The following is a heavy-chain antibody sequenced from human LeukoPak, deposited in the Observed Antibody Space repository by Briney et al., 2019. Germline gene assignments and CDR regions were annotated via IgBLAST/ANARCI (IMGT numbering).Heavy chain of an antibody. CDR3: ARDYDYGGNSAFDI. D-gene: IGHD4-23*01. Sequence: GGSLRLSCAASGLTFRAYGMNWVRQAPGEGLEWISFVSASGFTVHYGDSVKGRFTISRDNAKNSLYLQMDSLRDDDTALYYCARDYDYGGNSAFDIWGQGTMVTVSS. CDR2: VSASGFTV. CDR1: GLTFRAYG. V-gene: IGHV3-48*02. J-gene: IGHJ3*02.